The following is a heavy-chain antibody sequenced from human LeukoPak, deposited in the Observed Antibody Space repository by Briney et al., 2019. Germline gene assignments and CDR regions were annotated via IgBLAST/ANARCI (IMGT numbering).Heavy chain of an antibody. CDR1: GFTFSNAW. V-gene: IGHV3-15*04. CDR2: IEGKTDGGTT. J-gene: IGHJ4*02. CDR3: AKDRLSGYKTPLDY. D-gene: IGHD5-18*01. Sequence: PGGSLRLSCAASGFTFSNAWMTWVRQSPGKGLEWLGRIEGKTDGGTTDYAAPVKGRFIISRDESKNTLYLQMNSLRTEDTAMYYCAKDRLSGYKTPLDYWGQGTLVTVSS.